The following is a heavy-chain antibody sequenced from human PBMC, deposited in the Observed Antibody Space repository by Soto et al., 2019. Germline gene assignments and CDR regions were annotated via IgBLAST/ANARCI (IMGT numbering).Heavy chain of an antibody. CDR3: ARGTTTSAFSVMDV. Sequence: PGGSLRLSCAASGFTFSYHALNWVRQAPGKGLEWVAVISYDGDNKYIAEAVKGRLTISRDNPKNTVSLQMNSLRTEDTAMYFCARGTTTSAFSVMDVWGQGTTVTVSS. D-gene: IGHD1-1*01. CDR1: GFTFSYHA. J-gene: IGHJ6*02. V-gene: IGHV3-30-3*01. CDR2: ISYDGDNK.